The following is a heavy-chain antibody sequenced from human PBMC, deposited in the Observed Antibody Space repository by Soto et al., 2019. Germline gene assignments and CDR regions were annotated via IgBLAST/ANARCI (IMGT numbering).Heavy chain of an antibody. Sequence: QVQLQESGPGLVKPSETLSLTCTVSGGSVSSGHFYWSWIRQPPGKGLEWIGYIYYSGSTKYNPSLRSRGPIFSDPFQNQVSPEVNSGTAADKGVYYCAGSGGGRGWVRGQGTLVTVFS. CDR2: IYYSGST. D-gene: IGHD6-19*01. CDR1: GGSVSSGHFY. V-gene: IGHV4-61*01. J-gene: IGHJ1*01. CDR3: AGSGGGRGWV.